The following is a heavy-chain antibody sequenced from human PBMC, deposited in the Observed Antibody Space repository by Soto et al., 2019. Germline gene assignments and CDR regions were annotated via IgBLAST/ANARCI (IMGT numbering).Heavy chain of an antibody. J-gene: IGHJ6*02. CDR1: GGTFNRYA. CDR3: ARSALTLFGVVSLPPHYYSEMDV. D-gene: IGHD3-3*01. CDR2: IIPIFGIG. V-gene: IGHV1-69*01. Sequence: QVQLVQSGAEVKKPGSSVKVSCKASGGTFNRYAISWVRQAPGQGLEWMGGIIPIFGIGNDAQRFRGRVTITADESTGKAYMELSSLRSEDTGVYYCARSALTLFGVVSLPPHYYSEMDVWGQGTTVTVSS.